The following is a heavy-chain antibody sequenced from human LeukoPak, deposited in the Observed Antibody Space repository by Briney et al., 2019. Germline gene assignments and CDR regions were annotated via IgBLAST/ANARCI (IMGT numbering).Heavy chain of an antibody. V-gene: IGHV1-46*01. CDR1: GYTFTSYY. CDR3: ARLSKMEQLPTTGFDY. J-gene: IGHJ4*02. Sequence: ASVKVSCKASGYTFTSYYMHWVRQAPGQGLEWMGIIIPSGGSTSYAQKFQGRVTMTRDTSTSTVYMELSSLRSEDTAVYYCARLSKMEQLPTTGFDYWGQGTLVTVSS. D-gene: IGHD6-13*01. CDR2: IIPSGGST.